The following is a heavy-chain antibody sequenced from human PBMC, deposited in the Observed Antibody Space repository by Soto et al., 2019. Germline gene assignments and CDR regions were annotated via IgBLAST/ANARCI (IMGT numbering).Heavy chain of an antibody. Sequence: GGSLRLSCAASGFTFSSYGMHWVRQAPGKGLEWVAVIWYDGSNKYYADSVKGRFTISRDNSKNTLYLQMNSLRAEDTAVYYCARDRAVTTPDFYYYYMDVWGKGTTVTVSS. J-gene: IGHJ6*03. V-gene: IGHV3-33*01. CDR2: IWYDGSNK. CDR1: GFTFSSYG. CDR3: ARDRAVTTPDFYYYYMDV. D-gene: IGHD4-4*01.